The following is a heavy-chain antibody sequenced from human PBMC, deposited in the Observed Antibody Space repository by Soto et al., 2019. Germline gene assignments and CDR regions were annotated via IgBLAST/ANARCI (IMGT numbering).Heavy chain of an antibody. CDR1: GYTFTSYW. Sequence: PGESLKISCHASGYTFTSYWIGWVRQMPGKGLEWMGIIYPGDSDTRYSPSFQGQVTISADKSISTAYLQWSSLKASDTAMYYCARREDTAVALDYWGQGTLVTVSS. J-gene: IGHJ4*02. CDR3: ARREDTAVALDY. CDR2: IYPGDSDT. D-gene: IGHD5-18*01. V-gene: IGHV5-51*01.